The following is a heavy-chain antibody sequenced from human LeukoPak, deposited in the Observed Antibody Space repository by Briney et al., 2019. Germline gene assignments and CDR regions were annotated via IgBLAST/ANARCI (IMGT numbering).Heavy chain of an antibody. Sequence: SETLSLTCTVSNGSMTSDSYYWAWVRQPPGRGLEWIGTIFYSGKTYYSASLKSRVTVSLDTSKKNFSLRLSSVTAADTAVYYCARLWIVATWFDAWGQGALVTVSS. CDR1: NGSMTSDSYY. CDR2: IFYSGKT. D-gene: IGHD2-2*03. CDR3: ARLWIVATWFDA. J-gene: IGHJ5*02. V-gene: IGHV4-39*02.